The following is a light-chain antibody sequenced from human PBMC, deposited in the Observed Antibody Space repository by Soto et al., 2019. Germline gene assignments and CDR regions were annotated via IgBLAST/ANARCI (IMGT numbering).Light chain of an antibody. Sequence: QSVLTQPASVSGSRGQSITSSCTGTSSDVGGYNYVSWYQQHPGKAPKLMIYDVSNRPSGVSNRFSGSKSGNTASLTISGLQAEDEADYYCSSYTSSSTPLYVFGTGTNVTVL. J-gene: IGLJ1*01. CDR3: SSYTSSSTPLYV. CDR2: DVS. V-gene: IGLV2-14*01. CDR1: SSDVGGYNY.